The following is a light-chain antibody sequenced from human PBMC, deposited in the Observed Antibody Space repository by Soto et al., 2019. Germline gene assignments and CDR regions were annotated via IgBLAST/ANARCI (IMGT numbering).Light chain of an antibody. CDR1: SSDVGSYNY. Sequence: QSALTQPASVSGSPGQSITISCTGTSSDVGSYNYVSWYQQHPGKAPNLMIYEVSHRPSGVSNRFSGSKSGNTASLTISGLQADDEADYYCSSYTATSTYVFVTGTKVTVL. CDR3: SSYTATSTYV. V-gene: IGLV2-14*01. J-gene: IGLJ1*01. CDR2: EVS.